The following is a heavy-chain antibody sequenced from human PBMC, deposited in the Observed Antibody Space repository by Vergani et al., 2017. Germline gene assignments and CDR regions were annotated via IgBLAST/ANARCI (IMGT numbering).Heavy chain of an antibody. CDR1: GGTFSSYA. CDR2: IIPIFGTA. CDR3: ARVPRYCSSTSCPNAFDI. D-gene: IGHD2-2*01. V-gene: IGHV1-69*01. J-gene: IGHJ3*02. Sequence: QVQLVQSGAEVKKPGSSVKVSCKASGGTFSSYAISWVRQAPGQGLEWVGGIIPIFGTANYAQKFQGIVTITADESTSTAYMELSSLRSEDTAVYYCARVPRYCSSTSCPNAFDIWGQGTMVTVSS.